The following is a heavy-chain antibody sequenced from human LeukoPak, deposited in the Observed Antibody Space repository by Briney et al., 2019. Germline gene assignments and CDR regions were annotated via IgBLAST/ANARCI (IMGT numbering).Heavy chain of an antibody. J-gene: IGHJ6*03. CDR1: GYTFTSYD. Sequence: ASVKVSCKASGYTFTSYDINWVRQATGQGLEWMGWMNPNSGNTGYAQKFQGRVTMTTDTSTSTAYMELRSLRSDDTAVYYCARVPGYDILTGYYYYMDVWGKGTTVTISS. V-gene: IGHV1-8*01. CDR3: ARVPGYDILTGYYYYMDV. D-gene: IGHD3-9*01. CDR2: MNPNSGNT.